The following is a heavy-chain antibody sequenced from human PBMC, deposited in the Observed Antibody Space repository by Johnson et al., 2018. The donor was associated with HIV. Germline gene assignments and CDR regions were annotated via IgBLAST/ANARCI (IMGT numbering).Heavy chain of an antibody. J-gene: IGHJ3*02. CDR1: GFTFSGSA. D-gene: IGHD3-10*01. Sequence: VQLVESGGGLVQAGGSLRLSCSASGFTFSGSAMHWVRQASGKGLEWVGRIRSKVNSYATAYAASVKGRFTISRDDSKNTAYLQMNSLRAEDTAVYYCARDPYTSAGNPFDIWGQGTMVTVSS. CDR3: ARDPYTSAGNPFDI. CDR2: IRSKVNSYAT. V-gene: IGHV3-73*01.